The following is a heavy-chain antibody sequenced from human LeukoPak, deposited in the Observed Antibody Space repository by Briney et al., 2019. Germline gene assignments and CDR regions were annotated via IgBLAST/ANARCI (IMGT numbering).Heavy chain of an antibody. CDR1: GFTFSSYA. Sequence: GGSLRLPCAASGFTFSSYAMSWVRQAPGKGLEWVSAISGSGGTTYYADSVKGRFTISRDNSKNTLYLQMNSLRAEDTAVYYCAKDYYYDSSGYYVVYWGQGTLVTVSS. CDR3: AKDYYYDSSGYYVVY. J-gene: IGHJ4*02. D-gene: IGHD3-22*01. CDR2: ISGSGGTT. V-gene: IGHV3-23*01.